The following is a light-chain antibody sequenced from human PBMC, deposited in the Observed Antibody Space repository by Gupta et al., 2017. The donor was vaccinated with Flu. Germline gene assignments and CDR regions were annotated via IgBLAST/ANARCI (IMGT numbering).Light chain of an antibody. CDR3: QQYYSSAVT. CDR1: QSVLDSSNNKNY. J-gene: IGKJ3*01. CDR2: WAS. V-gene: IGKV4-1*01. Sequence: DIVMTQSPDSLAVSLGERATINCKSSQSVLDSSNNKNYLAWYQQKPGQPPKLLIYWASTRESGVPYRFSGSGSGTEFTLTISSLQAEDVAVYYCQQYYSSAVTFGPGTKVDIK.